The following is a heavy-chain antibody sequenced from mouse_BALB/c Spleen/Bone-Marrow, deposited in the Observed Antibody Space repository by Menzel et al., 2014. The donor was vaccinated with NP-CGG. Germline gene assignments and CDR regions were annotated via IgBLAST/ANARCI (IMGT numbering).Heavy chain of an antibody. Sequence: LQQSGSELVRPGASVKLSCKASGYTFTSYWMHWVRQRHEQGLEWIGNIYPGSGRTYYDEKFKNKVSLTVDTSSSTAYMHLSSLTSEDSAVYYCTRREGAYYGNYVGYFDYWGQGTTLTVSS. V-gene: IGHV1S22*01. D-gene: IGHD2-10*01. CDR3: TRREGAYYGNYVGYFDY. J-gene: IGHJ2*01. CDR2: IYPGSGRT. CDR1: GYTFTSYW.